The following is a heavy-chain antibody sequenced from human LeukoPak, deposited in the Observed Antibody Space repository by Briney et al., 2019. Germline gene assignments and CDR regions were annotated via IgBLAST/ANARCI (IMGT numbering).Heavy chain of an antibody. CDR3: ARESNGGYGFDY. CDR2: ISAQNGNT. Sequence: ASVKVSCKASGYTFTSYDINWLRQAPGQGLEWMGWISAQNGNTNYVQQFLGRVTMTRDTSASTAYMELRSLKSDDTAVYYCARESNGGYGFDYWGQGTLVTVAS. CDR1: GYTFTSYD. V-gene: IGHV1-18*01. J-gene: IGHJ4*02. D-gene: IGHD5-12*01.